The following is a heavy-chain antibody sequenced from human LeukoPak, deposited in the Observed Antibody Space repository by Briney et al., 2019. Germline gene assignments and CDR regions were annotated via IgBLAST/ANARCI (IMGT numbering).Heavy chain of an antibody. D-gene: IGHD3-10*01. CDR2: IYASGST. V-gene: IGHV4-61*02. J-gene: IGHJ5*02. CDR3: ARGGYYGSGNDFRFDP. Sequence: SETLSLTCTVSGGSISSGSYYWSWIRQPAGKGLEWIGRIYASGSTNYNPSLKSRVTISVDTSKNQFSLKLTSVTAADTAVYFCARGGYYGSGNDFRFDPWGQGTLVTVSS. CDR1: GGSISSGSYY.